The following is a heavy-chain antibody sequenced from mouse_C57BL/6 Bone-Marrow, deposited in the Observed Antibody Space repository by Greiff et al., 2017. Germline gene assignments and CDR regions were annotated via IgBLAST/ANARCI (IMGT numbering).Heavy chain of an antibody. CDR2: IDPSDSYT. CDR3: SRCPLYINYVYATDY. D-gene: IGHD2-5*01. Sequence: VQLQQPGAELVMPGASVKLSCKASGYTFTSYWMHWVKQRPGQGLEWIGEIDPSDSYTNYNQKFKGKSTLTVDKSSSTAYMPLSSLTSEDSAVYYFSRCPLYINYVYATDYWGQGTSVTVSA. J-gene: IGHJ4*01. V-gene: IGHV1-69*01. CDR1: GYTFTSYW.